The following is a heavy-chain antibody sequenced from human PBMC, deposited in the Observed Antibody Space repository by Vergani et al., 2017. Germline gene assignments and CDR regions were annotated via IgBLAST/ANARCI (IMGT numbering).Heavy chain of an antibody. CDR2: IMPDGSAT. D-gene: IGHD6-6*01. J-gene: IGHJ3*02. CDR3: AKSGFVGSFET. V-gene: IGHV3-7*01. Sequence: EVLLVESGGGLVQPGESLRLSCTASGFTFSDFLMTWVRQVPGKGLEWVANIMPDGSATMYADSLRGRFSISRDNAKNSLHLHMSSLRVEDTAVYFCAKSGFVGSFETWGQGTMVTVSS. CDR1: GFTFSDFL.